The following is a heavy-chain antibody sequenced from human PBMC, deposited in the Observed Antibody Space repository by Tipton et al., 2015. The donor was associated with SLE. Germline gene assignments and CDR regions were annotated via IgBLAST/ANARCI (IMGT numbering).Heavy chain of an antibody. CDR3: ARETMAAAGRGDY. J-gene: IGHJ4*02. Sequence: RSLRLSCPASGFTFSSYGMHWVRQAPGKGLEWVAVISYDGSNEYYADSVKGRFTISRDNSKNTLYLQMNSLRAEDTAVYYCARETMAAAGRGDYWGQGTLVTVSS. CDR1: GFTFSSYG. V-gene: IGHV3-30*03. D-gene: IGHD6-13*01. CDR2: ISYDGSNE.